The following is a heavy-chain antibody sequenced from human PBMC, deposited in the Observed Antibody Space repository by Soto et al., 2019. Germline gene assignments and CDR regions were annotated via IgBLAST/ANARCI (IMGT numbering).Heavy chain of an antibody. CDR1: GFTFSSYG. V-gene: IGHV3-30*03. CDR3: AANFDS. Sequence: GGSLRLSCAASGFTFSSYGMHWVRQAPGKGLEWVAVISYDGSNKYYADSVKGRFTISRDNSKSTLYLQINSLRTEDTAVYYCAANFDSWRQATLVTVCS. J-gene: IGHJ4*02. CDR2: ISYDGSNK.